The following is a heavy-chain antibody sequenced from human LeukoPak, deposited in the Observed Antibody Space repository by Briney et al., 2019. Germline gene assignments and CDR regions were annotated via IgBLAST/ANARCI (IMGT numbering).Heavy chain of an antibody. V-gene: IGHV3-30*01. CDR2: ISYDGSNK. CDR1: GFTFSSYA. J-gene: IGHJ4*02. Sequence: PSGGFLRLSCAASGFTFSSYAMHWVRQAPGKGLEWVAVISYDGSNKYYADSVKGRFTISRDNSKNTLYLQMNSLRAEDTAVYYCARVGGFYGSGNWGQGTLVTVSS. D-gene: IGHD3-10*01. CDR3: ARVGGFYGSGN.